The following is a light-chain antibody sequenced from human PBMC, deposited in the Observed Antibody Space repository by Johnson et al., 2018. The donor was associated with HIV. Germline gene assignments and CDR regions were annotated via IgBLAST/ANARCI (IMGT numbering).Light chain of an antibody. CDR1: SSNIGNNY. Sequence: QSALTQPPSVSAAPGQKVTISCSGSSSNIGNNYVSWYQQFPGTAPKLLIYENNKRPSGIPDRFSGSKSGTSATLGITGLQTGDEADYYCGPWDSSLNVFGTGTKVTVL. V-gene: IGLV1-51*02. CDR3: GPWDSSLNV. J-gene: IGLJ1*01. CDR2: ENN.